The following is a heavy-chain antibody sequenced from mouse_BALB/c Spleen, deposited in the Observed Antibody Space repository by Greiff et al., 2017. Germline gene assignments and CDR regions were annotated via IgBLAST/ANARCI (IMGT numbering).Heavy chain of an antibody. CDR3: ARNYRYAMDY. CDR2: INPYNGDT. CDR1: GYSFTGYF. J-gene: IGHJ4*01. V-gene: IGHV1-20*02. Sequence: EVKLVESGPELVKPGASVKISCKASGYSFTGYFMNWVMQSHGKSLEWIGRINPYNGDTFYNQKFKGKATLTVDKSSSTAHMELRSLASEDSAVYYCARNYRYAMDYWGQGTSVTVSS. D-gene: IGHD2-14*01.